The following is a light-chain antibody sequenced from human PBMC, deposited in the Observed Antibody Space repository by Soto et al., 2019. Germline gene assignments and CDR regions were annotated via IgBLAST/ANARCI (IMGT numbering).Light chain of an antibody. V-gene: IGKV3-20*01. CDR3: RPAGSTCT. Sequence: GERATLSCRASQSVSNNYLAWYQQKPGQAPRLLIYGASNRATGIPDRFSGSGSGTDFSLHITTFEPEQLSGYYCRPAGSTCTFSHGTEVDIK. J-gene: IGKJ1*01. CDR2: GAS. CDR1: QSVSNNY.